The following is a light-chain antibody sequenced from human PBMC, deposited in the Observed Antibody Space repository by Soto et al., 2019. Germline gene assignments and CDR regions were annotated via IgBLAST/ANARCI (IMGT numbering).Light chain of an antibody. J-gene: IGKJ1*01. CDR1: QSVSIL. CDR3: QQYETSPRT. CDR2: GAS. Sequence: EIVMTQSPATLSVSPGERATLSCRASQSVSILLDWYQQKPGQAPRLLIYGASSRATGIPDRFSGSGSGTDFTLTISRLEPEDFAVYYCQQYETSPRTFGQGTKVDIK. V-gene: IGKV3-20*01.